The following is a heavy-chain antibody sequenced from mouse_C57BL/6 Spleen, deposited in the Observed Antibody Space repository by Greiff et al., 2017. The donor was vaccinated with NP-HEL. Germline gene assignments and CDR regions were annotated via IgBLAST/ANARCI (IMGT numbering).Heavy chain of an antibody. CDR2: IDPSDSET. J-gene: IGHJ2*01. D-gene: IGHD2-12*01. CDR1: GYTFTSYW. V-gene: IGHV1-52*01. Sequence: VQLQQPGAELVRPGSSVKLSCKASGYTFTSYWMHWVKQRPIQGLEWIGNIDPSDSETHYNQKFKDKATLTVDKSSSTAYMQLSSLTSEDAAVYYWARKGALYDGFDYWGQGTTVTGSA. CDR3: ARKGALYDGFDY.